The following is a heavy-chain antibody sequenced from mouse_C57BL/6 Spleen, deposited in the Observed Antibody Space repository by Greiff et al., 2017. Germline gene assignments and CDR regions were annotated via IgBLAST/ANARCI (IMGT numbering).Heavy chain of an antibody. Sequence: QVQLQESGAELVRPGASVKLSCKASGYTFTVYEMPWVQPTPVHGLEWIGVIDPETGSTAYKQKFKGKATLTVDKSSSTAYMELRSLTSEDSAVYYCASAYDGNDEGFAYWGQGTLVTVSA. V-gene: IGHV1-15*01. CDR1: GYTFTVYE. J-gene: IGHJ3*01. CDR2: IDPETGST. D-gene: IGHD2-9*01. CDR3: ASAYDGNDEGFAY.